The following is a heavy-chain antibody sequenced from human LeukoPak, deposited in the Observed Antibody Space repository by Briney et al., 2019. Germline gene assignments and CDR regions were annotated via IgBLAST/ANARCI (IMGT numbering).Heavy chain of an antibody. V-gene: IGHV4-61*01. CDR2: IYYSGST. J-gene: IGHJ4*02. D-gene: IGHD3-10*01. Sequence: SETLSLTCTVSGGSISGSINNYYWSWIRQPAGKGLEWIGYIYYSGSTNYNPSLKSRVTISVDTSKNQFSLKLSSVTAADTAVYYCARGGPFDRWGQGTLVTVSS. CDR3: ARGGPFDR. CDR1: GGSISGSINNYY.